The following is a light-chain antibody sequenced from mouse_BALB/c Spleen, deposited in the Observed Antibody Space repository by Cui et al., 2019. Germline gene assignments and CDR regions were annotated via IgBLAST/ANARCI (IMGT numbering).Light chain of an antibody. CDR1: SSVSSSY. CDR2: RTS. CDR3: QQWSGYPT. J-gene: IGKJ5*01. V-gene: IGKV4-58*01. Sequence: ENVLTQSPAIMAASLGQKVTMTCSASSSVSSSYLHWYQQKSGASPKPLIHRTSNLASGVPARFSGSGSGTSYSLTISSLEAEDDATYYCQQWSGYPTFGAGTKLELK.